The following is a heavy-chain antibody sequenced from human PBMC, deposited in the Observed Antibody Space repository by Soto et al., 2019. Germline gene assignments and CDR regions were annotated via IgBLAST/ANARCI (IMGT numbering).Heavy chain of an antibody. Sequence: GGSLRLSCTGSGFTFGDYAMSWFRQAPGKGLEWVGFIRSKTYEGTPEYAASLRGRFTISRDDSKSIAYLQMNSLKTEDTGVYYCVSGSSGYYWDVHDYWGQGTMVTVYS. D-gene: IGHD3-22*01. V-gene: IGHV3-49*03. CDR1: GFTFGDYA. CDR2: IRSKTYEGTP. CDR3: VSGSSGYYWDVHDY. J-gene: IGHJ4*02.